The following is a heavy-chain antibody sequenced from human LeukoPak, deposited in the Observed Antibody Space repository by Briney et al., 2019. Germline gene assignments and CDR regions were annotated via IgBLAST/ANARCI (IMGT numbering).Heavy chain of an antibody. Sequence: QPGGSLRLSCAASGFTFSSYWMSWVRQAPGKGLEWVANIKQDGSEKYYVDSVKGRFTISRDNAKNSLYLQMNSLRAEDTAVYYCARAVMGFGELLDHFDYWGQGTLVTVSS. CDR1: GFTFSSYW. CDR2: IKQDGSEK. V-gene: IGHV3-7*01. D-gene: IGHD3-10*01. J-gene: IGHJ4*02. CDR3: ARAVMGFGELLDHFDY.